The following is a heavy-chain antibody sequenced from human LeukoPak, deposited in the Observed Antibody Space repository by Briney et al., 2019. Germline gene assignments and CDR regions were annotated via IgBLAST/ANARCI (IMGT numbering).Heavy chain of an antibody. CDR3: ARSRAVGYSYGQGYYYYMDV. CDR1: GGSISSYY. Sequence: SETLSLTCSVSGGSISSYYWSWIRQPAGKGLEWIGRIHTSGSTNYNPSLKSRVTISVDTSKNQFSLKLSSVTAADTAVYYCARSRAVGYSYGQGYYYYMDVWGKGTTVTVSS. CDR2: IHTSGST. D-gene: IGHD5-18*01. J-gene: IGHJ6*03. V-gene: IGHV4-4*07.